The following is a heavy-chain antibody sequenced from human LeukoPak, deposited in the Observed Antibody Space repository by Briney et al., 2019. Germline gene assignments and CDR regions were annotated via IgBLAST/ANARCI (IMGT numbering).Heavy chain of an antibody. CDR3: TRGNIPYSESYYGL. V-gene: IGHV3-49*04. CDR1: GFTFGDYA. J-gene: IGHJ4*02. D-gene: IGHD1-26*01. CDR2: IRSKAFGGTT. Sequence: GGSLRLSCTAFGFTFGDYAMSCVRQAPGKGLEWVGFIRSKAFGGTTEYAASVKGRFTISRDDSKSIAYLQMNSLKTEDTAVYYCTRGNIPYSESYYGLWGQGTLVTVSS.